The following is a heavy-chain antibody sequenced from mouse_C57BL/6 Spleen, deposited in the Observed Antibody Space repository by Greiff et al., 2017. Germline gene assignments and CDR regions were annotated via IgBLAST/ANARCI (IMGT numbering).Heavy chain of an antibody. CDR2: IDPSDSYP. J-gene: IGHJ3*01. Sequence: QVQLQQPGAELVKPGASVTLSCKASGYTFTSYWMQWVKQRPGQGLGLIGEIDPSDSYPNYNQKFTGKATLTVAPSSSTTYMQLSSLTSEDSAVYYCARGGHWGQGTLVTVSA. CDR3: ARGGH. V-gene: IGHV1-50*01. CDR1: GYTFTSYW.